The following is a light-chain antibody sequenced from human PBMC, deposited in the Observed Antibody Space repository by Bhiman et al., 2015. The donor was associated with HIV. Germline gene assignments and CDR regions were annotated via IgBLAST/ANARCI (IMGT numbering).Light chain of an antibody. CDR2: DVN. CDR1: TSDIGSYNY. V-gene: IGLV2-14*01. Sequence: QSALTQSASVSGSLGQSISISCTGTTSDIGSYNYVTWYQQLPGKAPKLIIYDVNKRPSGVSHRFSGSKSGDTASLTISELQAEDEADYYCSSYASSGPSHVIFGGGTKLTVL. CDR3: SSYASSGPSHVI. J-gene: IGLJ2*01.